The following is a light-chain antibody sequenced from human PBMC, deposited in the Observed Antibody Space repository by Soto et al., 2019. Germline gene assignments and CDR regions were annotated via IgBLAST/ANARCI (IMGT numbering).Light chain of an antibody. Sequence: EIVLTQSPATLSLSPGERATLSCRASQSLSGHLAWFQQKPGQPPRLLFYDASNRATGVPARFSGSGSGTDFTLTISSLEPEDFAVYFCQLRNNWPPIFTFGPGTKVDFK. CDR3: QLRNNWPPIFT. J-gene: IGKJ3*01. CDR1: QSLSGH. CDR2: DAS. V-gene: IGKV3-11*01.